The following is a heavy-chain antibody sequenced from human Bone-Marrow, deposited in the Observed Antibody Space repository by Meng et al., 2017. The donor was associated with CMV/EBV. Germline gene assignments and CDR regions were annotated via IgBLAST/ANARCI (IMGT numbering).Heavy chain of an antibody. D-gene: IGHD2-8*02. CDR3: AKYRFGLSTGEEPE. V-gene: IGHV3-30*02. CDR2: IRHDGSNR. CDR1: GFTFRSYG. Sequence: GGLWRLSFAVFGFTFRSYGMHWFRQTPGKGLEWVAFIRHDGSNRNYGDSVKGRFTISRDNSKNTLYLQMNSLRDEDTGIYYWAKYRFGLSTGEEPEWGQGTQVTVSS. J-gene: IGHJ4*02.